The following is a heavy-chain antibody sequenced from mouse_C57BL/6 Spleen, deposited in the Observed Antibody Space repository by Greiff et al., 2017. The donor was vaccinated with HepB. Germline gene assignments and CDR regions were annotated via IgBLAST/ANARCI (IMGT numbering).Heavy chain of an antibody. D-gene: IGHD1-1*01. J-gene: IGHJ2*01. V-gene: IGHV1-82*01. CDR3: ARGYYGSSNPYYFDY. CDR1: GYAFSSSW. CDR2: IYPGDGDT. Sequence: QVQLQQSGPELVKPGASVKISCKASGYAFSSSWMNWVKQRPGKGLEWIGRIYPGDGDTNYNGKFKGKATLTADKSSSTAYMQLSSLTSEDSAVYFGARGYYGSSNPYYFDYWGQGTTLTVSS.